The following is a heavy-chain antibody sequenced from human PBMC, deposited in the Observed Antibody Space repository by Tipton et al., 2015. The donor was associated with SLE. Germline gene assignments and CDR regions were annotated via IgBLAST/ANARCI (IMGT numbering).Heavy chain of an antibody. Sequence: SLRLSCAASGFTFSSYAMHWVRQAPGKGLEWVAVISYDGSNKYYADSVKGRFTISRDNSKNTLYLQMNSLRAEDTAVYYCARDPTNLAVAGIDYWGQGTLICVAS. CDR2: ISYDGSNK. CDR3: ARDPTNLAVAGIDY. J-gene: IGHJ4*02. CDR1: GFTFSSYA. D-gene: IGHD6-19*01. V-gene: IGHV3-30-3*01.